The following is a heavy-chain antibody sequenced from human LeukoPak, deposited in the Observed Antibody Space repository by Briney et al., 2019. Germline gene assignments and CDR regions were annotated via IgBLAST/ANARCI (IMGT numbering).Heavy chain of an antibody. D-gene: IGHD3-22*01. CDR3: ARASYSYDISGWVPFDY. CDR2: IYHSGST. Sequence: SETLSLTCTVSGYSISSGYYWGWIRRPPGKGLEWIGSIYHSGSTYYNPSLKSRVTISVDTSKNQFSLKLSSVTAADTAVYYCARASYSYDISGWVPFDYWGQGTLVTVSS. J-gene: IGHJ4*02. CDR1: GYSISSGYY. V-gene: IGHV4-38-2*02.